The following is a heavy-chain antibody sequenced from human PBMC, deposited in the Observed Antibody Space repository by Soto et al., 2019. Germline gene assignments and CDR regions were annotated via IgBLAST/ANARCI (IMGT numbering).Heavy chain of an antibody. CDR2: ISTYNGNT. CDR3: ARGGTPLDD. V-gene: IGHV1-18*01. CDR1: GYTFTNFG. Sequence: QVQLVQSGAEVKKPGASVKVSCKTSGYTFTNFGISWVRQAPGQGLEWMGWISTYNGNTNYAQKCQGSVTMTTDTATSTAYMEPRSLRSDDTAGYYCARGGTPLDDWGQGTLVTVSS. D-gene: IGHD3-16*01. J-gene: IGHJ4*02.